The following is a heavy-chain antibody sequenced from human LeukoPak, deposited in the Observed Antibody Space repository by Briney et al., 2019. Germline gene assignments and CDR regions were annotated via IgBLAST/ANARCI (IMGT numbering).Heavy chain of an antibody. CDR3: ARDPGSDCSGGSCYWKDYYYGIDV. Sequence: ASVKVSCKASGYTFTGYYMHWVRQAPGQGLGWMGWINPNSGGTNYAQKFQGRVTMTRDTSISTAYMELSRLRSDDTAVYYCARDPGSDCSGGSCYWKDYYYGIDVWGQGTTVTVSS. D-gene: IGHD2-15*01. V-gene: IGHV1-2*02. CDR2: INPNSGGT. CDR1: GYTFTGYY. J-gene: IGHJ6*02.